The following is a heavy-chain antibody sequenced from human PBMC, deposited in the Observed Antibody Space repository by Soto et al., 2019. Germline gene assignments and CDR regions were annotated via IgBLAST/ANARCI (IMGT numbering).Heavy chain of an antibody. D-gene: IGHD1-26*01. CDR3: ARFYSGSYYYFDY. V-gene: IGHV3-33*01. Sequence: PGGSLRLSCAASGFTFSSCGMHWVRQAPGKGLEWVAVIWYDGTNKYYADSVKGRFTISRDNSKNTLFLQMNSLRAEDTAVYYCARFYSGSYYYFDYWGQGTLVTVSS. CDR2: IWYDGTNK. CDR1: GFTFSSCG. J-gene: IGHJ4*02.